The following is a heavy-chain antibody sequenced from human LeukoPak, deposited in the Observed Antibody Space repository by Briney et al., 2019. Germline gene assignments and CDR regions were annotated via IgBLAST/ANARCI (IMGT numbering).Heavy chain of an antibody. CDR1: GFTFSSNA. CDR2: IDGGGGST. CDR3: AKPDYSRGNFFDP. D-gene: IGHD2-15*01. V-gene: IGHV3-23*01. J-gene: IGHJ5*02. Sequence: GGSLRLSCAASGFTFSSNAMNWVRPAPGKGLEWVSFIDGGGGSTYYADSGKGRFTISRYNSRNTLYLQMNSLRAEDTAVYYCAKPDYSRGNFFDPWGQGTLVTVSP.